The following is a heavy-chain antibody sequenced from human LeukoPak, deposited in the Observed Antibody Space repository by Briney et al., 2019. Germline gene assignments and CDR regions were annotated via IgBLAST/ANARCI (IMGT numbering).Heavy chain of an antibody. Sequence: GSLSLSCAASGFTFSSYGMHWVRQAPGKGLEWVAFIRYDGSNKYYADSVKGRFTISRDNSKNTLYLQMNSLRAEDPAVYYCAKVGIQLREFDYWGQGTLVTVSS. D-gene: IGHD5-18*01. V-gene: IGHV3-30*02. J-gene: IGHJ4*02. CDR3: AKVGIQLREFDY. CDR2: IRYDGSNK. CDR1: GFTFSSYG.